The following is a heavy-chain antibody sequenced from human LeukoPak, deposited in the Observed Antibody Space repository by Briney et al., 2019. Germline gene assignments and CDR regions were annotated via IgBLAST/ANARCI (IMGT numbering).Heavy chain of an antibody. D-gene: IGHD6-13*01. J-gene: IGHJ6*03. Sequence: GGSLRLSCAASGFTFSSYGMHWVRQAPGKGLEWVAVISYDGSNKYYADSVKGRFTISRDNPKNTLYLQMNSLRAEDTAVYYCAKDRVAAGPYYYYYYMDVWGKGTTVTVSS. CDR1: GFTFSSYG. V-gene: IGHV3-30*18. CDR3: AKDRVAAGPYYYYYYMDV. CDR2: ISYDGSNK.